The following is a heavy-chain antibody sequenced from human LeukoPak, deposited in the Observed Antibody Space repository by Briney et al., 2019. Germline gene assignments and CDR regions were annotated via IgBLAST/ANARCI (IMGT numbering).Heavy chain of an antibody. J-gene: IGHJ6*02. Sequence: GESLKISCKGSGYSFTSYWIGWVRQMPGKGLEWMGIIYPGDSDTRYSPSFQGQVTISADKSISTAYLQWSSLKASDTAMYYCARHPPAHYDFWSGYYRDYCYGMDVWGQGTTVTVSS. D-gene: IGHD3-3*01. CDR2: IYPGDSDT. V-gene: IGHV5-51*01. CDR3: ARHPPAHYDFWSGYYRDYCYGMDV. CDR1: GYSFTSYW.